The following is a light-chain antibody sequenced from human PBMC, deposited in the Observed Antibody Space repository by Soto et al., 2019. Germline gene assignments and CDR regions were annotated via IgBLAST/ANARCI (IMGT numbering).Light chain of an antibody. CDR3: QHYSSWPT. CDR1: QSVSSN. V-gene: IGKV3-15*01. CDR2: GAS. J-gene: IGKJ3*01. Sequence: EIVMTQSPATLSVSPGEGATLSCRASQSVSSNLAWYQQKPGQAPRLLIYGASTRATGIPARFSGSGSGAEFTLTISSLQSEDSALYYCQHYSSWPTFGPGTKVEIK.